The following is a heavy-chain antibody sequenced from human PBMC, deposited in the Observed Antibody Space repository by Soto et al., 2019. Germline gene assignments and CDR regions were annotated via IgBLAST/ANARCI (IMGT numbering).Heavy chain of an antibody. D-gene: IGHD6-6*01. J-gene: IGHJ6*02. V-gene: IGHV1-69*06. Sequence: SVKVSCKASGGTFSSYAISWVRQAPGQGLEWMGGIIPIFGTANYAQKFQGRVTITADKSTSTAYMELSSLRSEDTAVYYCARDGDVAARSYYYYYYGMDVWGQGTTVTVS. CDR3: ARDGDVAARSYYYYYYGMDV. CDR2: IIPIFGTA. CDR1: GGTFSSYA.